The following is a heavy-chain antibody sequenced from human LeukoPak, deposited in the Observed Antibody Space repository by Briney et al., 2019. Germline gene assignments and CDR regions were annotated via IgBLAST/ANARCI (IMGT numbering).Heavy chain of an antibody. CDR3: ARDLAYYDSSGYYSS. V-gene: IGHV3-66*01. Sequence: GGSLRLSCAASGFTVSSNYMSWVRQAPGKGLEWVSVIYSGGSTYYADSVKGRFTISRDNSKNTLYLQMNSLRAEDTAVYYCARDLAYYDSSGYYSSWGQGTLVTVSS. D-gene: IGHD3-22*01. CDR1: GFTVSSNY. CDR2: IYSGGST. J-gene: IGHJ4*02.